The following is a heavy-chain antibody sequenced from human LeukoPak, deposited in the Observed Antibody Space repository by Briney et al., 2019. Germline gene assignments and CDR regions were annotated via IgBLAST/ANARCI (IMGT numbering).Heavy chain of an antibody. CDR1: GFTFNSYG. V-gene: IGHV3-30*03. D-gene: IGHD3-22*01. CDR3: ARMYYHDSSDYYWAPDY. CDR2: ISCDGDEK. J-gene: IGHJ4*02. Sequence: GGSLRLSCAASGFTFNSYGMNWVRQAPGKGLEWVTLISCDGDEKYYVDSVKGRFTISRGNAKNTLYLQMNSLRAEDTAVYYCARMYYHDSSDYYWAPDYWGQGTLVTVSS.